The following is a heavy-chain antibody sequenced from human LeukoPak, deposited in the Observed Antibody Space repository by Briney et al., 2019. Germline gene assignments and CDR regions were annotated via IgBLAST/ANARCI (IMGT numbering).Heavy chain of an antibody. D-gene: IGHD5-12*01. CDR3: ARHVGYEYFDY. CDR1: GVSISSRGYY. Sequence: PSETLSLTCTVSGVSISSRGYYWGWIRQPPGKGLEWIGSIYYSGTTYYNPSLKSRVAISVDTSKNQFSLKLSSVTAADTAVYCCARHVGYEYFDYWGQGALVTVSS. J-gene: IGHJ4*02. V-gene: IGHV4-39*01. CDR2: IYYSGTT.